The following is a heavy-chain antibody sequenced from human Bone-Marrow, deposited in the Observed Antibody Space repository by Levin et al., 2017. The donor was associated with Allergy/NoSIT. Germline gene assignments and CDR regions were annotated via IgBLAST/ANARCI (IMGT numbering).Heavy chain of an antibody. D-gene: IGHD3-10*01. CDR2: ISFDGAKT. J-gene: IGHJ4*02. CDR3: ARDGVRFGELVNDEDYVAY. V-gene: IGHV3-30-3*01. Sequence: PGGSLRLSCATSGFTFTSYAIHWVRQAPGQGLEWVALISFDGAKTYYADFVRGRFTISRDNSQNTVYLEMNSLGTDDTAMYYCARDGVRFGELVNDEDYVAYWGQGTLVTVSS. CDR1: GFTFTSYA.